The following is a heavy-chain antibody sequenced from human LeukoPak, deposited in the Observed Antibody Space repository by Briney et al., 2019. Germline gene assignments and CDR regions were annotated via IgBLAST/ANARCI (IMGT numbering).Heavy chain of an antibody. V-gene: IGHV3-30*02. D-gene: IGHD2-2*01. J-gene: IGHJ4*02. CDR1: GLTFNTYG. CDR3: ARGAYQLPAKSLEVYFDY. CDR2: IRYDGSNK. Sequence: GGSLRLSCAASGLTFNTYGMHWVRQAPGKGLEWVAFIRYDGSNKYYADSVKGRFTISRDNSKNTLYLQMNSLRAEDTAVYYCARGAYQLPAKSLEVYFDYWGQGTLVTVSS.